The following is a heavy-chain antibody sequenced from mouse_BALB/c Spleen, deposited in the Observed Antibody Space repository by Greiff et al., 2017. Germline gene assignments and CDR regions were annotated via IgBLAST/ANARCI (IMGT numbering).Heavy chain of an antibody. CDR1: GYTFTSYW. CDR3: ASYCYRSSGCCAD. Sequence: QVQLKESGAELAKPGASVKMSCKASGYTFTSYWMHWVKQRPGQGLEWIGYINPSTGHTEYNQKFKDKATLTADKSSSTAYMQLSSLTSEDSAVYYCASYCYRSSGCCADWGEGTPVTVSA. V-gene: IGHV1-7*01. J-gene: IGHJ3*01. CDR2: INPSTGHT. D-gene: IGHD1-1*01.